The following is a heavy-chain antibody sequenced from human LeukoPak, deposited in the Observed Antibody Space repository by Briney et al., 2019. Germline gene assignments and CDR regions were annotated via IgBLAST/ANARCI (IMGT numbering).Heavy chain of an antibody. CDR3: ARGDGAD. V-gene: IGHV4-39*07. CDR2: INHSGST. Sequence: PSETLSLTCTVSGGSISSSSYYWSWIRQPPGKGLEWIGEINHSGSTNYNPSLKSRVTISVDTSKNQFSLKLSSVTAADTAVYYRARGDGADWGQGTLVTVSS. CDR1: GGSISSSSYY. J-gene: IGHJ4*02. D-gene: IGHD5-24*01.